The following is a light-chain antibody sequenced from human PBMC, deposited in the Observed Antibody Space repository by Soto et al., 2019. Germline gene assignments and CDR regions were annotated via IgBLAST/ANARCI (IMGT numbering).Light chain of an antibody. V-gene: IGKV1-5*01. J-gene: IGKJ5*01. CDR2: DAS. CDR3: QQYHTSSIT. CDR1: QTISNW. Sequence: DIQMTQSPSTLSASVGERVTITCRASQTISNWLAWYQQKPGKAPTLLIYDASTLERGVPSRFSGTGSGTEFTLSIDSLQPDDFATYYCQQYHTSSITFGQGTLLEIK.